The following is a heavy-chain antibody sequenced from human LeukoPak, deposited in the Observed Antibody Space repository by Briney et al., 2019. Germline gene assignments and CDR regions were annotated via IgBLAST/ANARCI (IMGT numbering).Heavy chain of an antibody. CDR2: IYSGGST. J-gene: IGHJ5*02. CDR1: GFTVSSNY. CDR3: ARERLRLFDP. V-gene: IGHV3-53*01. D-gene: IGHD3-16*01. Sequence: GXSLRLSCAASGFTVSSNYMSWVRQAPGKGLEWVSVIYSGGSTYYADSVKGRFTISRDNSKNTLYLQMNSLRAEDTAVYYCARERLRLFDPWGQGTLVTVSS.